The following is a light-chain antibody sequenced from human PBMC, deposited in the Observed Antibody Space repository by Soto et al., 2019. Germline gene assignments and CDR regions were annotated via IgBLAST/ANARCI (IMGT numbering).Light chain of an antibody. CDR3: SSYTSSSTYV. Sequence: QSALTQPASVSGSSGQSITISCTGTSSDVGGYNYVSWYQQHPGKAPKLMIYEVSTRPSGVSNRFSGSKSGNTASLTISGLQAEDEADYYCSSYTSSSTYVFGTGTKLTVL. CDR1: SSDVGGYNY. V-gene: IGLV2-14*01. CDR2: EVS. J-gene: IGLJ1*01.